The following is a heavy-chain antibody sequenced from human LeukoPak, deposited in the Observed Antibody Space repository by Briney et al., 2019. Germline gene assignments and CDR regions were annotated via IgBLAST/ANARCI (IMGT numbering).Heavy chain of an antibody. CDR3: AKVGGITIYSFGPDY. Sequence: GGSLRLSCAASGFTFSSYAMSWVRQAPGKGLEWVSGISGSGGSTYYADSVKGRFTISGDNSKNTLYLQMNSLRAEDTAVYYCAKVGGITIYSFGPDYWGQGTLVTVSS. J-gene: IGHJ4*02. V-gene: IGHV3-23*01. CDR2: ISGSGGST. CDR1: GFTFSSYA. D-gene: IGHD3-9*01.